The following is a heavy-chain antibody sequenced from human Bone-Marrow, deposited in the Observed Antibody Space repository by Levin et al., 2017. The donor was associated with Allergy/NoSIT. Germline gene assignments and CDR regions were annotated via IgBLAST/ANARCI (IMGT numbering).Heavy chain of an antibody. V-gene: IGHV4-59*02. J-gene: IGHJ5*02. Sequence: GSLRLSCTVYGGSVSSYYWAWIRQPPGKGLEWIAYISYGGSAYYNPSLQSRATMSLDTSKNQFSLNLNSVTAADTGVYYCARDRWFGAYWGNWFDPWGQGALVTVSS. CDR1: GGSVSSYY. CDR3: ARDRWFGAYWGNWFDP. D-gene: IGHD3-10*01. CDR2: ISYGGSA.